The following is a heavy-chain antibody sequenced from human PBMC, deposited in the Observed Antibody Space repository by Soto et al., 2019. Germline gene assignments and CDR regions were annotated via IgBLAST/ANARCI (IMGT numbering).Heavy chain of an antibody. CDR2: IYYSGST. Sequence: SETLSLTCTVSGGSISGGDYYWSWIRQPPGKGLEWIGYIYYSGSTYYNPSLKSRVTISVDTSKNQFSLKLSSVTAADTAVYYCARVCYCSSSLCWFDPWGQGTLVTVSS. J-gene: IGHJ5*02. CDR1: GGSISGGDYY. D-gene: IGHD2-2*01. CDR3: ARVCYCSSSLCWFDP. V-gene: IGHV4-30-4*01.